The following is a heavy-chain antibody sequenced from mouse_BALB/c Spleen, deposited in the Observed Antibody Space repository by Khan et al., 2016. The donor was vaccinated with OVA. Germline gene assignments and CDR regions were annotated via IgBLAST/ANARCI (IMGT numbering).Heavy chain of an antibody. Sequence: VQLQESGPGLVAPSQSLSITCTVSGFSLTGYAVNWVRQPPGKGLEWLGMIWGDGRTDYNSALKSRLSISKDNSKSRVFLKMNSLQTDDTARYYCATSDGMDYWGQGTSVTISS. CDR3: ATSDGMDY. V-gene: IGHV2-6-7*01. J-gene: IGHJ4*01. CDR1: GFSLTGYA. CDR2: IWGDGRT.